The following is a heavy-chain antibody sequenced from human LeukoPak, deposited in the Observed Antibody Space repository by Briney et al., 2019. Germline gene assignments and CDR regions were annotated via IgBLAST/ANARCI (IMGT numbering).Heavy chain of an antibody. CDR1: GYIFTTYY. Sequence: RASVKVSCKASGYIFTTYYMHRMRQAPGQGLEWLGVVYPSAGTSDPAQRFRARITLSDDTSTSTAYMELRSLKSEDTAIYFCVREYHGGYFDFWGQGTLVTVSS. V-gene: IGHV1-46*03. CDR2: VYPSAGTS. D-gene: IGHD3-16*01. J-gene: IGHJ4*02. CDR3: VREYHGGYFDF.